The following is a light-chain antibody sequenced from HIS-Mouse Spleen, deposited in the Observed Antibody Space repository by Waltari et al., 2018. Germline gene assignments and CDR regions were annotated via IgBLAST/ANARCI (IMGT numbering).Light chain of an antibody. CDR2: RNN. V-gene: IGLV1-47*01. CDR3: AAWDDSLSGPV. CDR1: SPNLRSKS. J-gene: IGLJ3*02. Sequence: QSVLTQPPSASGTPGQRVTISCSGSSPNLRSKSFNWHPQPPGPAPKLLISRNNQRPSGVPDRFSGSKSGTSASLAISGLRSEDEADYYCAAWDDSLSGPVFGGGTKLTVL.